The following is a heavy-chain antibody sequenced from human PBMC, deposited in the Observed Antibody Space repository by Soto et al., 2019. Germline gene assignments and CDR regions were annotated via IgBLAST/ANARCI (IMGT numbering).Heavy chain of an antibody. CDR2: ISSKGDPT. V-gene: IGHV3-64D*08. CDR1: GFTFSSYS. Sequence: GGSLRLSCSVSGFTFSSYSMHWVRQAPGKGLQYVSSISSKGDPTYYADSVKGRFTISRDNSKNTLYLQMSSLRAEDTAVYYCVKDRAIDYWGQGTLVTVSS. CDR3: VKDRAIDY. J-gene: IGHJ4*02. D-gene: IGHD5-12*01.